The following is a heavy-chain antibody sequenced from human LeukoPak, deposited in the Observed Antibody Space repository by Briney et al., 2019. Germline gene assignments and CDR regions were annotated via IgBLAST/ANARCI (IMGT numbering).Heavy chain of an antibody. Sequence: GGSLRLSCAASGFTFSSYSMNWVRQAPGKGLEWVSIIYSGGTTYYADSVKGRFTISRDNSKNTLYLQMNSLRAEDTAVYYCARAPYTSSWPFDYWGQGTLVTVSS. J-gene: IGHJ4*02. CDR2: IYSGGTT. D-gene: IGHD6-13*01. V-gene: IGHV3-53*01. CDR3: ARAPYTSSWPFDY. CDR1: GFTFSSYS.